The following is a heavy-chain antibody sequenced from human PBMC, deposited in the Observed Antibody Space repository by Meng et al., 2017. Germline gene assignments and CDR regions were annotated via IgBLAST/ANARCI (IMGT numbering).Heavy chain of an antibody. D-gene: IGHD5-18*01. V-gene: IGHV4-39*07. J-gene: IGHJ4*02. CDR1: GGSISSSSYS. CDR3: ARAKDTAMVFDY. Sequence: GSLRLSCTVSGGSISSSSYSWGWIRQPPGKGLEWIGSIYYSGSTYYNPSLKSRVTISVDTSKNQFSLKLSSVTAADTAVYYCARAKDTAMVFDYWGQGKQVTGCS. CDR2: IYYSGST.